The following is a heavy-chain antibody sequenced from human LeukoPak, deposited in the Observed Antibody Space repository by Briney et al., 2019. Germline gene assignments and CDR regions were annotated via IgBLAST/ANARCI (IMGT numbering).Heavy chain of an antibody. CDR1: GYTFTGYY. CDR3: ARETRQQLPQGWFDP. V-gene: IGHV1-2*02. D-gene: IGHD6-13*01. Sequence: GASVKVSCKASGYTFTGYYMHWVRQAPGQGLEWMGWINPNSGGTNYAQKFQGRVTMTTDTSTSTAYMELRSLRSDDTAVYYCARETRQQLPQGWFDPWGQGTLVTVSS. CDR2: INPNSGGT. J-gene: IGHJ5*02.